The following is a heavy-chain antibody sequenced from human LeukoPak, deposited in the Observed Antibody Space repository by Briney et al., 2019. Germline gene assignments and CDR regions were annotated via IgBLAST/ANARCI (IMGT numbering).Heavy chain of an antibody. CDR1: GDSISSSNSY. D-gene: IGHD2-21*02. V-gene: IGHV4-39*01. CDR2: IYYSGNT. J-gene: IGHJ5*01. CDR3: ARGESSYCSGGCYFAS. Sequence: PSETLSLTCTVSGDSISSSNSYWGWIRQPPGKGLEWIGSIYYSGNTYYNASLKSRVTISVDTSKNQFSLKLTSVTAADTAVYYCARGESSYCSGGCYFASWGQGTLVTISS.